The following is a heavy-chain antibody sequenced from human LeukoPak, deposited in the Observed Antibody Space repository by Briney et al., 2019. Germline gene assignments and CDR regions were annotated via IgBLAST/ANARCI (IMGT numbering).Heavy chain of an antibody. CDR3: ARDFREGGWEITAALDY. J-gene: IGHJ4*02. CDR1: GYTFTGYY. D-gene: IGHD1-20*01. Sequence: GASVTVSCKASGYTFTGYYMHWVRQAPGQGLEWMGWINPNSGGTHYAQKFQGRVTMTRDTSISTAYMELIRLRSQDTAVYYCARDFREGGWEITAALDYWGQGTLVTVSS. V-gene: IGHV1-2*02. CDR2: INPNSGGT.